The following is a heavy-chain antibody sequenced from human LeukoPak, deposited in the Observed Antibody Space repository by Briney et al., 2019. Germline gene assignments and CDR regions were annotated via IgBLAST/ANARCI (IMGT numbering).Heavy chain of an antibody. CDR3: ARGRPGRCTNGFCRYFDY. V-gene: IGHV4-34*01. D-gene: IGHD2-8*01. CDR1: GEPFTGYY. J-gene: IGHJ4*02. CDR2: IHHSGST. Sequence: SETLSLTCAVYGEPFTGYYWSWIRQSPERGLEWLGEIHHSGSTNYNPSFKRPVSLSVDASRNEVSLKVDSVTAADTAVYFCARGRPGRCTNGFCRYFDYWGQGSLVTVSS.